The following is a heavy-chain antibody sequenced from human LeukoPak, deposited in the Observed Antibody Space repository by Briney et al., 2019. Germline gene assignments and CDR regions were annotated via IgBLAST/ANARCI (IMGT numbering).Heavy chain of an antibody. CDR1: GFTFSGSA. Sequence: GGSLRLSCAASGFTFSGSAMHWVRQASGKGLEWVGRIRSKANSYATAYAASVKGRFTISRDDSKNTAYQQMNSLKTEDTAVYYCTRIIKLITMIVVVTKTCAWGQGTLVTVSS. D-gene: IGHD3-22*01. CDR2: IRSKANSYAT. V-gene: IGHV3-73*01. J-gene: IGHJ4*02. CDR3: TRIIKLITMIVVVTKTCA.